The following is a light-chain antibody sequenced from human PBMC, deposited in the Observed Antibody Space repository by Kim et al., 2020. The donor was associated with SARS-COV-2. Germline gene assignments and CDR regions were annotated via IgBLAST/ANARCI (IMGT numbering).Light chain of an antibody. V-gene: IGLV7-46*01. J-gene: IGLJ1*01. CDR1: TEAVTSGHY. CDR3: MLSYSDIYV. Sequence: PGVTVTLTGGSSTEAVTSGHYPTLFQQKPGQAPRTLIYDTNNKQSWTPARFSGSLLGDKGALTLSGAQPDDEAEYYCMLSYSDIYVFGSGTKVTVL. CDR2: DTN.